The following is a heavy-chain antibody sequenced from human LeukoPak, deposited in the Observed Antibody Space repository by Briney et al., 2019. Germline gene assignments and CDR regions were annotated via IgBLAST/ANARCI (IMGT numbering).Heavy chain of an antibody. D-gene: IGHD3-16*01. J-gene: IGHJ4*02. V-gene: IGHV1-2*02. CDR3: ASGGWDS. Sequence: GSVKLSCKASGYTFTGYYMHWVRQAPGPGVEWRGWINPNSGGTNYAQTVQGRVTLPRDRSISTACMERSRLRAGASPRYYFASGGWDSWGQGTHVTVSS. CDR1: GYTFTGYY. CDR2: INPNSGGT.